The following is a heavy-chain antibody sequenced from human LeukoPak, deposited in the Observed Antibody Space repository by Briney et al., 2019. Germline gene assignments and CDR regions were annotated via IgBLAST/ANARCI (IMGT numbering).Heavy chain of an antibody. Sequence: GGSLRLSCAASGFTFDDYAMHWVRQAPGKGLEWVSGISWNSGGIGYADSVKGRFTISRDNAKNSLYLQMNSLRAEDTALYYCAKDKEWFGELFSHMDVWGQGTTVTVSS. CDR2: ISWNSGGI. CDR3: AKDKEWFGELFSHMDV. CDR1: GFTFDDYA. J-gene: IGHJ6*02. D-gene: IGHD3-10*01. V-gene: IGHV3-9*01.